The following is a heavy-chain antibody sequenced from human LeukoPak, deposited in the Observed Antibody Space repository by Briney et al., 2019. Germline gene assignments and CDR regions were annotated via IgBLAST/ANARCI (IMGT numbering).Heavy chain of an antibody. CDR3: AKDDTGGLLWFGELLFDY. Sequence: GGSLRLSCAASGFTFSSYAMSWVRQAPGKGLEWVSAISGSGGSTYYADYVKGRFTLSRDNSNNTLYLQMNSLRAEDTAVYYCAKDDTGGLLWFGELLFDYWGQGTLVTVSS. J-gene: IGHJ4*02. D-gene: IGHD3-10*01. V-gene: IGHV3-23*01. CDR2: ISGSGGST. CDR1: GFTFSSYA.